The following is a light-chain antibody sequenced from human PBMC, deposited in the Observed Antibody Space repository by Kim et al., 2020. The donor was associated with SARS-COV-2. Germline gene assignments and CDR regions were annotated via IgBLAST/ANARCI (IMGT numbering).Light chain of an antibody. CDR3: QQRSSWPLPIT. J-gene: IGKJ5*01. Sequence: PGQRAAHSCSASPSVVSSLDWYPQSPGQAPRLLFYGASLSATGFPARFRRSGSGTDFTLTISGLEPEDLAVYYCQQRSSWPLPITFGQGTRLEIK. CDR1: PSVVSS. V-gene: IGKV3-11*01. CDR2: GAS.